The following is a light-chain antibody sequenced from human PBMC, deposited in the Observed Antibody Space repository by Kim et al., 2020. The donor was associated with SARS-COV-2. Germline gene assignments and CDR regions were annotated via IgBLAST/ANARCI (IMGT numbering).Light chain of an antibody. CDR1: SSKIGTGYD. CDR3: QSYDSSLSGSRV. Sequence: VTISCTGSSSKIGTGYDVHWYQQLPGTAPNLLIYDNSNRPSGVPDRFSGSKSGTSASLAITGLQAEDEADYYCQSYDSSLSGSRVFGGGTQLTVL. V-gene: IGLV1-40*01. CDR2: DNS. J-gene: IGLJ3*02.